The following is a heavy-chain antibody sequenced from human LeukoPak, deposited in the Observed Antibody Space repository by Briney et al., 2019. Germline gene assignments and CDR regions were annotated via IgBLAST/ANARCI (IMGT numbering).Heavy chain of an antibody. CDR1: GFTFSSYW. CDR3: GKGYGSGRYIPLDY. CDR2: ISWNSANI. D-gene: IGHD3-10*01. V-gene: IGHV3-9*01. Sequence: GGSLRLFCAASGFTFSSYWMSWVRQAPGKGLEWISGISWNSANIGYADSVKGRFTISRDNARDSLYLQMNSLRAEDTALYYCGKGYGSGRYIPLDYWGQGSLVTVS. J-gene: IGHJ4*02.